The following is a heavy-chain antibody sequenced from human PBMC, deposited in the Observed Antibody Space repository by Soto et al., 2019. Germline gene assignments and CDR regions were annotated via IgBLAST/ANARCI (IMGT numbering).Heavy chain of an antibody. Sequence: SETLSLTCTVSGISVSTSDYYWGWVRQPPGKGLDWIGNIYYSGSTFYNPSLRSRVTLSVDTSKNQFSLRLNSVTAADTAVYFCAGFVVPASRNSDFDYWGQGTLVTVSP. V-gene: IGHV4-39*01. CDR1: GISVSTSDYY. D-gene: IGHD2-15*01. J-gene: IGHJ4*02. CDR3: AGFVVPASRNSDFDY. CDR2: IYYSGST.